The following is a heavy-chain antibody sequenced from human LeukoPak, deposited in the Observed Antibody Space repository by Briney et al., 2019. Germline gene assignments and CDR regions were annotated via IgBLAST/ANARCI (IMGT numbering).Heavy chain of an antibody. CDR2: ISHSGST. Sequence: PSETLSLTCAVYGGSFSGYYWTWIRQPPGKGLEWIGEISHSGSTNYNPSLWGRVTISVDTSKNQFSLKLSSVTAADTAVYYCARASKGVRGAHIDYWGQGTLVTVSS. D-gene: IGHD3-10*01. CDR1: GGSFSGYY. V-gene: IGHV4-34*01. J-gene: IGHJ4*02. CDR3: ARASKGVRGAHIDY.